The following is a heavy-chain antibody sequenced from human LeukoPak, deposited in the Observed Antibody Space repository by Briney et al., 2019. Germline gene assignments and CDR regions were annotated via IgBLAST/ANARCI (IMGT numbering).Heavy chain of an antibody. V-gene: IGHV1-2*02. J-gene: IGHJ6*02. D-gene: IGHD6-13*01. CDR3: ARDQGQQQRYYYYGMDV. Sequence: ASVKVSCKASGYTFTGYYMHWVRQAPGQGLEWMGWINPNSGGTNYAQKSQSRVTMTRDTSISTAYMELSRLRSDDTAVYYCARDQGQQQRYYYYGMDVWGQGTTVTVSS. CDR1: GYTFTGYY. CDR2: INPNSGGT.